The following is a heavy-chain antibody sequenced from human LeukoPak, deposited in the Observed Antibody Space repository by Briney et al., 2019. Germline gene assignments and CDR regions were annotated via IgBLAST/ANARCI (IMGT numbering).Heavy chain of an antibody. V-gene: IGHV3-23*01. Sequence: PGGSLRLSCAASGFTFSSYAMNWVRQAPGKGLEWVSAISGSGGSTYYADSVKGRFTISRDNSKNTLYLQMNRLRVEDTAVYYCARDLRLRGPTGGYWGQGTLVTVSS. CDR3: ARDLRLRGPTGGY. CDR1: GFTFSSYA. J-gene: IGHJ4*02. D-gene: IGHD4-17*01. CDR2: ISGSGGST.